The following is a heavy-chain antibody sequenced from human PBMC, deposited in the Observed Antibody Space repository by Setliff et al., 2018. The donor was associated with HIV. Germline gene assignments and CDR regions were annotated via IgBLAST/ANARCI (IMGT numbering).Heavy chain of an antibody. Sequence: GESLKISCAATGFTFDSYVLHWVRQAPGKGLEWVAVMSIHGNVIIYADSVEGRFTISRDNSKNTLYLQMSSLRAEDTAVYYCARGHRGISARRGGYYYGLDVWGQGTTVTVSS. V-gene: IGHV3-33*08. J-gene: IGHJ6*02. CDR1: GFTFDSYV. CDR2: MSIHGNVI. D-gene: IGHD6-6*01. CDR3: ARGHRGISARRGGYYYGLDV.